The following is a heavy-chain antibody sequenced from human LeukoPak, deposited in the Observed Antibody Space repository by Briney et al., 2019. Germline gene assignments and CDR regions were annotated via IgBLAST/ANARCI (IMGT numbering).Heavy chain of an antibody. Sequence: PSETLSLTCAVYGGSFSGYYWSWIRQPPGKGLEWIGEINHSGSTNYNPSLKSRVTISVDTSKNQFSLKLSSVTAADTAVYYCARYRVWGSYRFDYWGQGTLVTVSS. CDR3: ARYRVWGSYRFDY. J-gene: IGHJ4*02. CDR2: INHSGST. D-gene: IGHD3-16*02. CDR1: GGSFSGYY. V-gene: IGHV4-34*01.